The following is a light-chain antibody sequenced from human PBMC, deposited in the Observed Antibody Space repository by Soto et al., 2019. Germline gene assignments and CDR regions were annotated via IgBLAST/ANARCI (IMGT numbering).Light chain of an antibody. J-gene: IGKJ4*01. CDR3: QQYDSTPSS. CDR2: WAS. CDR1: QSVLYSSNNKNY. V-gene: IGKV4-1*01. Sequence: DIVMTQSPDSLAVSLGERATINCKSSQSVLYSSNNKNYLAWYQQKPGQPPKLLIYWASTRESGVPDRFSGSGSGTEFTLTISSLQAEDGAVYYCQQYDSTPSSFGGGTKVEIK.